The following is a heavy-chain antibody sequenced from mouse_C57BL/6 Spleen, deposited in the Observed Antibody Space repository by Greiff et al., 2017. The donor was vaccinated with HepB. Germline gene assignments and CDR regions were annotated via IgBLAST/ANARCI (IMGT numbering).Heavy chain of an antibody. CDR2: IDPSDSYT. Sequence: QVQLQQPGAELVMPGASVKLSCKASGYTFTSYWMHWVKQRPGQGLEWIGEIDPSDSYTNYNQKFKGKFTLTVDKSSSTAYMQLSSLTSEDSAVYCCARNYGSGYFDYWGQGTTLTVSS. D-gene: IGHD1-1*01. J-gene: IGHJ2*01. CDR1: GYTFTSYW. V-gene: IGHV1-69*01. CDR3: ARNYGSGYFDY.